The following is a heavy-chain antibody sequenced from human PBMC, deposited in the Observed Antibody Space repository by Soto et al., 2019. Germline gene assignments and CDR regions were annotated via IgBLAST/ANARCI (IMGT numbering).Heavy chain of an antibody. Sequence: PSETLSLTCTVSRGSVSSSRFYWAWIRHAPGKGLEWIGSVYYSGSTYDNPSLKSRVTIAADTSKKQFSLQLTSVTAADTAIYYCARHRLGVHCDIWPHYFDLWGRGTLVTVSS. CDR1: RGSVSSSRFY. V-gene: IGHV4-39*01. CDR3: ARHRLGVHCDIWPHYFDL. J-gene: IGHJ2*01. D-gene: IGHD3-9*01. CDR2: VYYSGST.